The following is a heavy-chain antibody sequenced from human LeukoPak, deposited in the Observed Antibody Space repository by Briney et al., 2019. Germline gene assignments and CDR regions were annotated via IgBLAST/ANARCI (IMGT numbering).Heavy chain of an antibody. CDR2: IYHVGGT. CDR3: ARDGRSGYEDL. Sequence: SETLSLTCTVSGGSISSSSYYWGWLRQPPGKGLEWIGSIYHVGGTYYNPSLKSRVTISIDTSKNQFSLRLTSVTAADTAIYYCARDGRSGYEDLWGPGTLVTVSS. D-gene: IGHD5-12*01. V-gene: IGHV4-39*07. CDR1: GGSISSSSYY. J-gene: IGHJ5*02.